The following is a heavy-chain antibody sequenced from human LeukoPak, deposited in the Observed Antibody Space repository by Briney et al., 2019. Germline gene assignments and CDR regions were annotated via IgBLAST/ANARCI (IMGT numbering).Heavy chain of an antibody. D-gene: IGHD1-1*01. CDR2: ISAYSGVT. CDR3: ASLGTTGTTGLDY. V-gene: IGHV1-18*01. Sequence: ASVKVSCKASGYTFSSYGISWVRQAPGQGLEGMGWISAYSGVTDYSRNLQGRVTMTTDTSTSTAYMELRSLRSDDTAVYYCASLGTTGTTGLDYWGQGTLVTVSS. J-gene: IGHJ4*02. CDR1: GYTFSSYG.